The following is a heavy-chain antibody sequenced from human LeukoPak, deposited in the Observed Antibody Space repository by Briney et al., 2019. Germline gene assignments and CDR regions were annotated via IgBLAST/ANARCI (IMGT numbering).Heavy chain of an antibody. J-gene: IGHJ4*02. CDR2: ISYDGSNK. Sequence: GRSLRLSCAASGFTFSSYAMHWVRQAPGKGLEWVAVISYDGSNKYYADSVKGRFTISRDNSKNTLYLQMNSLRAEDTAVYYCTRVLVRGVINFDYWGQGTLVTVSS. CDR1: GFTFSSYA. V-gene: IGHV3-30-3*01. D-gene: IGHD3-10*01. CDR3: TRVLVRGVINFDY.